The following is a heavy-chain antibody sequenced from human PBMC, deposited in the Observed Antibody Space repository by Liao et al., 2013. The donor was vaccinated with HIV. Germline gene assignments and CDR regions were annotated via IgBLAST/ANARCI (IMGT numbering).Heavy chain of an antibody. J-gene: IGHJ3*01. V-gene: IGHV4-4*07. CDR3: ARGGGGFDF. CDR2: IYSSGST. CDR1: GAYIHTYY. Sequence: QVQLQESGPGLVTPSETLSLTCTVSGAYIHTYYWSWIRQSAGKGLEWIGRIYSSGSTNYSPSLKSRVIMSIDTSKSQFSLELNSVTAADTAVYYCARGGGGFDFWGQGTRVTVSS. D-gene: IGHD3-16*01.